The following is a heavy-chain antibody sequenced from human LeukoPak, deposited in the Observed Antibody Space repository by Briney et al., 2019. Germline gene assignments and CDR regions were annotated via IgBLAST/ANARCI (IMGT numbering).Heavy chain of an antibody. V-gene: IGHV3-43*01. CDR2: ISWDGGST. CDR1: GFAFDDYT. D-gene: IGHD3-3*01. J-gene: IGHJ4*02. Sequence: SGGSLRLSCAASGFAFDDYTMHWVRQAPGKGLEWVSLISWDGGSTYYADSVKGRFTISRDNSKNSLYLQMNSLRAEDTAVYYCARGFRLRGYFDYWGQGTLVTVSS. CDR3: ARGFRLRGYFDY.